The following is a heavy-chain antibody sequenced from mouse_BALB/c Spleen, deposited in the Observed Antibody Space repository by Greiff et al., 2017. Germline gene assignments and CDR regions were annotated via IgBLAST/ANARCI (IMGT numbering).Heavy chain of an antibody. V-gene: IGHV5-6*01. D-gene: IGHD2-14*01. J-gene: IGHJ3*01. CDR3: ARHSEYEGWFAY. CDR2: ISSGGSYT. Sequence: DVQLVESGGDLVKPGGSLKLSCAASGFTFSSYGMSWVRQTPDKRLEWVATISSGGSYTYYPDSVKGRFTISRDNAKNTLYLQMSSLKSEDTAMYYCARHSEYEGWFAYWGQGTLVTVSA. CDR1: GFTFSSYG.